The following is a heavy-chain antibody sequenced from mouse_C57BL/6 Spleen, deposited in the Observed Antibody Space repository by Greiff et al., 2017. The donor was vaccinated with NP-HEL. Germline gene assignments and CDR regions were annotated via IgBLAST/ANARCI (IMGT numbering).Heavy chain of an antibody. CDR3: ARLITTVVATEDY. V-gene: IGHV1-52*01. Sequence: VQLQQSGAELVRPGSSVKLSCKASGYTFTSYWMHWVKQRPIQGLEWIGNIDPSDSETHYNQKFKDKATLTVDKSSSTAYMQLSSLTSEDSAVYYCARLITTVVATEDYWGQGTTLTVSS. CDR2: IDPSDSET. CDR1: GYTFTSYW. D-gene: IGHD1-1*01. J-gene: IGHJ2*01.